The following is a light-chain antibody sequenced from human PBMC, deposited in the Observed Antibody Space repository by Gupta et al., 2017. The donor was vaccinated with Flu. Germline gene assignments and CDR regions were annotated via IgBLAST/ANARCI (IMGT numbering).Light chain of an antibody. J-gene: IGKJ4*01. Sequence: EIVLTQSPVTLSLSPGGTATLPCRASESIGDYLTWLQQKPGQAPRLVIYHASKRATGIPPRFRGSGSGTEFTLTISTLEPEDFAIYYCQQRSVWPLTFGRGTRVEIK. V-gene: IGKV3-11*01. CDR2: HAS. CDR3: QQRSVWPLT. CDR1: ESIGDY.